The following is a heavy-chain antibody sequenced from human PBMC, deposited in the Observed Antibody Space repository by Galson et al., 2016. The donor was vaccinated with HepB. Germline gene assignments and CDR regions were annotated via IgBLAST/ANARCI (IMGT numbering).Heavy chain of an antibody. J-gene: IGHJ4*02. CDR1: GLRFEDYA. CDR2: MSWNGDSV. D-gene: IGHD3-3*01. CDR3: ASYDFWNSHYDN. Sequence: SLRLSCAGSGLRFEDYAMHWVRQAPGKGLEWVSAMSWNGDSVGYADAVKGRFTISRDNANNVLYLQMNSLRVEDTALYFCASYDFWNSHYDNWGQGTLVTVSA. V-gene: IGHV3-9*01.